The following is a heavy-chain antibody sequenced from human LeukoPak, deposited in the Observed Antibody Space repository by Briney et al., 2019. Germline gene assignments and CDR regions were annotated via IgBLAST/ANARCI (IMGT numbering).Heavy chain of an antibody. V-gene: IGHV3-7*01. J-gene: IGHJ4*02. CDR2: IKQDGSEK. D-gene: IGHD2-15*01. Sequence: TGGSLRLSCAASGFTFSSYSMNWVRQAPGKGLEWVANIKQDGSEKYYVDSVKGRFTISRDNAKNSLYLQMNSLRAEDTAVYYCAKGWWYWREWGQGTLVTVSS. CDR3: AKGWWYWRE. CDR1: GFTFSSYS.